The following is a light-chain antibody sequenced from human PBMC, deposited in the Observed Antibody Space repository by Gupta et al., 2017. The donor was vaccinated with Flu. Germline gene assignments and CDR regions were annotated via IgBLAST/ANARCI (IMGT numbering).Light chain of an antibody. J-gene: IGKJ1*01. CDR2: KAS. Sequence: DIQMTQSPSTLSASVGDRVPITCRASQSISSWLAWYQQKPGKAPKLLFYKASTLTGGVPSRSSGSGSGSDFTLTISSLQPDDFATYYCQHNDCPPCTFGRGTKVEIK. CDR1: QSISSW. V-gene: IGKV1-5*03. CDR3: QHNDCPPCT.